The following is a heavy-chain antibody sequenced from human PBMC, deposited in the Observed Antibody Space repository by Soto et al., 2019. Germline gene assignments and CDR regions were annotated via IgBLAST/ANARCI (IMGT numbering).Heavy chain of an antibody. CDR3: ARLRKWGYDFWSGSDYSMDV. CDR2: IYYSGST. V-gene: IGHV4-31*03. D-gene: IGHD3-3*01. Sequence: SETLSLTCTVSGGSISSGGYYWSWIRQHPGKGLEWIGYIYYSGSTYYNPSLKSRVTISVDTSKNQFSLKLSSVTAADTAVYYCARLRKWGYDFWSGSDYSMDVWGQGTTVTVSS. CDR1: GGSISSGGYY. J-gene: IGHJ6*02.